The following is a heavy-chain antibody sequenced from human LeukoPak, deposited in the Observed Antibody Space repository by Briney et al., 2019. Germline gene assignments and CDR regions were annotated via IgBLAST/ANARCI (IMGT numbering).Heavy chain of an antibody. Sequence: PGGSLRLSCAASGFTFDRYTIHWVRQAPGKGLEWVAFIRFDGTNKYYADSVKGRFAISRDSSKNTLYLQMNSLRAEDTAVYYCAKGYCSGRCYNGLDYWGQGTLVTVSS. CDR1: GFTFDRYT. J-gene: IGHJ4*02. V-gene: IGHV3-30*02. CDR3: AKGYCSGRCYNGLDY. CDR2: IRFDGTNK. D-gene: IGHD2-15*01.